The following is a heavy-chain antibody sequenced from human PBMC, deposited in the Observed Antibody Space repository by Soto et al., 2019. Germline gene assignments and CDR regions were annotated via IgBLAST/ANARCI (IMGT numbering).Heavy chain of an antibody. CDR1: GFTFSSYW. CDR3: ARDFRRLHLGELYYYMDV. J-gene: IGHJ6*03. Sequence: GGSLRLSCAASGFTFSSYWMHWVRQAPGKGLVWVSRINSDGSSTSYADSVKGRFTISRDNAKNTLYLQMNSLRAEDTAVYYCARDFRRLHLGELYYYMDVWGKGTTVTVSS. CDR2: INSDGSST. D-gene: IGHD3-16*01. V-gene: IGHV3-74*01.